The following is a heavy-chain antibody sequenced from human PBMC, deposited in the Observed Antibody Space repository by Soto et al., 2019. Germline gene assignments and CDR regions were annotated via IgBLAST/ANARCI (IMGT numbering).Heavy chain of an antibody. D-gene: IGHD2-15*01. CDR3: AKDLSGARWYYDALDD. V-gene: IGHV3-30*18. CDR2: TSYDGTNK. Sequence: GGSLRLSCEVSGFTFSTHGMHWVRQAPGKGLEWVAGTSYDGTNKYYARSVQGRFTISRENSMKTLYLQMNSLRTEDTAVYYCAKDLSGARWYYDALDDWGQGTTVTVSS. J-gene: IGHJ6*02. CDR1: GFTFSTHG.